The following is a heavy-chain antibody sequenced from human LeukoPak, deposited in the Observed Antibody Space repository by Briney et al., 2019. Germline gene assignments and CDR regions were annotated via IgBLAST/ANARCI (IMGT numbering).Heavy chain of an antibody. D-gene: IGHD5-12*01. CDR2: IKQDGSEK. CDR3: IVAATGRGELDC. CDR1: GFTFSNYW. V-gene: IGHV3-7*01. Sequence: GGSLRLSCAASGFTFSNYWMSWVRQAPEKGQEWVANIKQDGSEKYYVDSVKGRFTISRDNAKNSLYLQMNSLRAEDTAVYYCIVAATGRGELDCWGQGTLVTVSS. J-gene: IGHJ4*02.